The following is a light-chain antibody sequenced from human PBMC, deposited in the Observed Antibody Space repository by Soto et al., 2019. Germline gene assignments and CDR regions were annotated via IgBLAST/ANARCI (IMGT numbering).Light chain of an antibody. CDR2: GVS. V-gene: IGLV2-14*01. CDR3: SSYVSSSTLDV. J-gene: IGLJ1*01. CDR1: SSDVGGYNY. Sequence: QSALTQPASVSGSPGQSITISCTGTSSDVGGYNYDSWYQQHPGKAPKLMIYGVSNRPSGVSNRFSGFKSDNTAYLTISGLQAEDEADYYCSSYVSSSTLDVFGTGTKVTVL.